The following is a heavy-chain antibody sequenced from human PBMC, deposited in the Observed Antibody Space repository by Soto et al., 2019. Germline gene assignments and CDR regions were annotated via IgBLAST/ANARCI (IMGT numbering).Heavy chain of an antibody. CDR3: ARLGVNTSVYYYTMDV. V-gene: IGHV1-18*04. Sequence: ASVKVSCKASGFGLINYGFTWVRQAPGQGLEWMGWISAYNGNTIYAQNLQGRLTMTRDTSTRTAYMELRSLRSDDTAVYYCARLGVNTSVYYYTMDVCGQGTTVTVYS. CDR1: GFGLINYG. CDR2: ISAYNGNT. J-gene: IGHJ6*02. D-gene: IGHD4-4*01.